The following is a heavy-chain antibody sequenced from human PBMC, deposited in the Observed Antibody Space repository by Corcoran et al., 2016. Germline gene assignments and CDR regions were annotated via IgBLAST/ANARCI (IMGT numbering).Heavy chain of an antibody. CDR3: ARGGTVTTGYD. D-gene: IGHD4-4*01. Sequence: QVQLVQSGAEVKKPGASVKVSCKASGYTFTGYYMHWVRQAPGQGLEWMGWINPNSGGTNYAQKCQGRVTMTRDTSISTAYMELSRLRSDDTAVYYCARGGTVTTGYDWGQGTLVTVSS. CDR2: INPNSGGT. CDR1: GYTFTGYY. J-gene: IGHJ4*02. V-gene: IGHV1-2*02.